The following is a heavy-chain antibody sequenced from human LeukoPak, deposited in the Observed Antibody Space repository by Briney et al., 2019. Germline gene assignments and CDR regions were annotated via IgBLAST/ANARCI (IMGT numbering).Heavy chain of an antibody. CDR1: GDSISSINW. Sequence: NPSETLSLTCTVSGDSISSINWWTWVRLSPEKGLEWIGEIHHSGKTNYNPSLKSRVNISLDKSKNHFSLRVNSVVAADTAIYYCARAPDTAIPYYYMDVWGKGTTVTVSS. J-gene: IGHJ6*03. D-gene: IGHD5-18*01. CDR3: ARAPDTAIPYYYMDV. CDR2: IHHSGKT. V-gene: IGHV4-4*02.